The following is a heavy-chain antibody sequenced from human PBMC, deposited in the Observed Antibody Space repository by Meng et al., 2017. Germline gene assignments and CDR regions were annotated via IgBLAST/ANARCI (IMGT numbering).Heavy chain of an antibody. D-gene: IGHD3-9*01. CDR3: AREAITNYDILTGYPDY. Sequence: QVQLVQSGAEVKKPGASVKVSCKASGYTFTGYYMHWVRQAPGQGLEWMGRINPNSGGTNYAQKFQGRVTITRDTSISTAYMELSRLRSDDTAVYYCAREAITNYDILTGYPDYWGQGTLVTVSS. CDR1: GYTFTGYY. V-gene: IGHV1-2*06. J-gene: IGHJ4*02. CDR2: INPNSGGT.